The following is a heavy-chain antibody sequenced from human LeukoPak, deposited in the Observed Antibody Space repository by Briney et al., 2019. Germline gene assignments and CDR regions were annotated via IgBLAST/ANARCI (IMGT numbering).Heavy chain of an antibody. CDR2: TSSDLNVK. CDR1: GFTFRNYA. Sequence: GGSLRLSCAASGFTFRNYAIHWVRQAPGKGLEWVAVTSSDLNVKLYADSVKGRFTISRDNSRSTLYLQMNSLRPEDTAIYYCAREGYYGSGSPPSLYFDYWGQGTLVTVSS. V-gene: IGHV3-30-3*01. J-gene: IGHJ4*02. D-gene: IGHD3-10*01. CDR3: AREGYYGSGSPPSLYFDY.